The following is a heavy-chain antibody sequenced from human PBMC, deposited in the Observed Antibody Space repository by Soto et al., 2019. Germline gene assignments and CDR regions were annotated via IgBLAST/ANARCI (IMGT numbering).Heavy chain of an antibody. D-gene: IGHD6-19*01. CDR2: IIPIFGTA. Sequence: QVQLVQSGAEVKKPGSSVKVSCKASGGTFSSYAISWVRQAPGQGLEWMGGIIPIFGTANYAQKCQGRVTITADKATSTAYMELSSLRSEDTAVYYCARDRFRSGWGDLAYYYYGMDVWGQGTTVTVSS. J-gene: IGHJ6*02. CDR3: ARDRFRSGWGDLAYYYYGMDV. V-gene: IGHV1-69*06. CDR1: GGTFSSYA.